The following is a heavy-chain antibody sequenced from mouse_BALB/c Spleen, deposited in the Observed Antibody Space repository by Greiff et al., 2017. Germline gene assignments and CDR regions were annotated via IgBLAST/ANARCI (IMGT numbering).Heavy chain of an antibody. J-gene: IGHJ2*01. CDR1: GFNIKDTY. CDR3: ARVITTATPFDY. Sequence: EVKLQESGAELVKPGASVKLSCTASGFNIKDTYMHWVKQRPEQGLEWIGRIDPANGNTKYDPKFQGKATITADTSSNTAYLQLSSLTSEDTAVYYCARVITTATPFDYWGQGTTLTVSS. CDR2: IDPANGNT. V-gene: IGHV14-3*02. D-gene: IGHD1-2*01.